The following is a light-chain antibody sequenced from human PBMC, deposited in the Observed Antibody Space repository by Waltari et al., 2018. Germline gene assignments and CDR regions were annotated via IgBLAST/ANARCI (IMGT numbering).Light chain of an antibody. J-gene: IGLJ3*02. Sequence: QSVLTQPPSVSGAPGQTVTIPRTWSGSHLGAGSDVPWYQQVPRAAPKLLIYGSTSRPLGVPDRFFGSTSGTSASLAITGLQAEDEAVYYCQSYDTSLTVVFGGGTKLTVL. CDR2: GST. CDR3: QSYDTSLTVV. V-gene: IGLV1-40*01. CDR1: GSHLGAGSD.